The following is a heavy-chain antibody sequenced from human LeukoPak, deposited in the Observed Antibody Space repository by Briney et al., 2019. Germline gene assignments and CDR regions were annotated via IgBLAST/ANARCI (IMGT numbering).Heavy chain of an antibody. D-gene: IGHD5-18*01. CDR2: ISGSGGST. Sequence: HAGGSLRLSCAASGFTFSSHAMSWVRQAPGKGLEWVSGISGSGGSTYYADSVKGRFTISRDNSKNTLYLQMNSLRAEDTAVYYCAKDGDIAMVIGGGGDYWGQGTLVTVSS. J-gene: IGHJ4*02. CDR3: AKDGDIAMVIGGGGDY. V-gene: IGHV3-23*01. CDR1: GFTFSSHA.